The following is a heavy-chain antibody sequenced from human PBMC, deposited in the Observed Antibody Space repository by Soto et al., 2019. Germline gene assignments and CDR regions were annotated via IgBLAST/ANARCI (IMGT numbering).Heavy chain of an antibody. V-gene: IGHV3-21*01. CDR2: ISSSASHI. CDR3: ARGYTGYCSGGTCYWFDP. CDR1: GFSFSSYS. J-gene: IGHJ5*02. D-gene: IGHD2-15*01. Sequence: EVQLVESGGGLVKPGGSLRLSCAASGFSFSSYSMNWVRQAPGKGLEWVSSISSSASHINYADSVKGRFTISRDNAKKSLYLQMNSLRAEDTAVYYCARGYTGYCSGGTCYWFDPWGQGTLVPVSS.